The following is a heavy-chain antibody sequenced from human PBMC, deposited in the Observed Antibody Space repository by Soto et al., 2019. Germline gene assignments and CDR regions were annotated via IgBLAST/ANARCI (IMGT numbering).Heavy chain of an antibody. D-gene: IGHD6-19*01. V-gene: IGHV4-59*01. CDR2: IHYSGST. J-gene: IGHJ3*01. CDR1: GVSITTYY. CDR3: GGDPHTAVVGE. Sequence: QVHLQESGPGLVKPSETLSLTCTVSGVSITTYYWNWIRQSPGKGLEWIGYIHYSGSTNYNPSLKSRVTISLDTSKNQFSLRLASVTAADTAVFFCGGDPHTAVVGEWGQGTMVSVSS.